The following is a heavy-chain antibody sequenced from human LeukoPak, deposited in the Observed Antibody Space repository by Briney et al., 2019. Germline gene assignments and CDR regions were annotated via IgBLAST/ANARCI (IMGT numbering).Heavy chain of an antibody. V-gene: IGHV3-15*01. CDR2: IKSKTDGGTT. D-gene: IGHD2-21*02. J-gene: IGHJ6*03. Sequence: GGSLRLSCAASGFTFSNALMSWVRQAPGKGLEWVGRIKSKTDGGTTDYAAPVKGRFTISRDDSKNTLYLQMNSLKTEDTAVYYCTTGSYCGGDCYQYYYYYYMDVWGKGTTVTVSS. CDR3: TTGSYCGGDCYQYYYYYYMDV. CDR1: GFTFSNAL.